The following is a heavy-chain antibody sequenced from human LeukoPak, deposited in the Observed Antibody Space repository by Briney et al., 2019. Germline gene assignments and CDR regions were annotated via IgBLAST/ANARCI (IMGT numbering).Heavy chain of an antibody. Sequence: GGSLRLSCAASGFTLSNAWMSWVRQAPGKGLEWVGRIKRTTDGGTTEYAAPMKDRFTISRDDSKNTLYLQINSLKTEDTALYYCATDLLDVWGQGTTVTVSS. V-gene: IGHV3-15*01. CDR2: IKRTTDGGTT. CDR3: ATDLLDV. J-gene: IGHJ6*02. CDR1: GFTLSNAW.